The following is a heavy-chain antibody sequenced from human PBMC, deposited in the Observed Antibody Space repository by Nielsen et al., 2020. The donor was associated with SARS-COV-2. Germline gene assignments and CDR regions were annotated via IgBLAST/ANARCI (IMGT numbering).Heavy chain of an antibody. V-gene: IGHV1-2*06. D-gene: IGHD3-22*01. CDR1: GYTFTGYY. CDR2: INPNSGGT. CDR3: ARGHYYDSSGDV. Sequence: ASVKVSCKASGYTFTGYYMHWVRQAPGQGLEWMGRINPNSGGTNYAQKLQGRVTMTTDTSTSTAYMELRSLRSDDTAVYYCARGHYYDSSGDVWGQGTTVTVSS. J-gene: IGHJ6*02.